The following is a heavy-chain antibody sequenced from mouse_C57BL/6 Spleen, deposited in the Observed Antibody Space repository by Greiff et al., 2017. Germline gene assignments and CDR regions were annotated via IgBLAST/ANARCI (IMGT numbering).Heavy chain of an antibody. CDR1: GFSLTSYG. Sequence: QVQLKESGPGLVQPSQSLSITCTVSGFSLTSYGVHWVRQSPGKGLEWLGVIWSGGSTDYNAAFISRLSISKDNSKSQVFFKMNRLQADDTAIYYCARSTTVVPMDDWGKGTSVTVSS. D-gene: IGHD1-1*01. J-gene: IGHJ4*01. CDR3: ARSTTVVPMDD. CDR2: IWSGGST. V-gene: IGHV2-2*01.